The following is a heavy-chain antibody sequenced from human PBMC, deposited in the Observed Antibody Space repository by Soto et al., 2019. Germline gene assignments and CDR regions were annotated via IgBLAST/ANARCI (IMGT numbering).Heavy chain of an antibody. CDR1: GFTVSSKY. V-gene: IGHV3-66*01. D-gene: IGHD2-15*01. Sequence: AGGPLRLSCAASGFTVSSKYMSWVRQAPGKGLEWVSLIQSGGPTYYADSVKGRFTISRDTSENTLHLQMDSLRAEDTAVYYCARDDVLCDGGRCYGVPLDVGGKGTTVTVSS. CDR2: IQSGGPT. CDR3: ARDDVLCDGGRCYGVPLDV. J-gene: IGHJ6*04.